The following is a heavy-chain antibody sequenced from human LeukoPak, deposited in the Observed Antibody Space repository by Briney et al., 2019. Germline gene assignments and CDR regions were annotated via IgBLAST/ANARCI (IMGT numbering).Heavy chain of an antibody. Sequence: SETLSLTCTVSGGSISSSSYYWGWIRQPPGKGLEWIGSIYYSGSIYYNPSLKSRVSISVDTSKNQFSLKLSSVTAADTAVYYCARHWTFGSSSVYYFGYWGQGTLVTVSS. D-gene: IGHD3/OR15-3a*01. J-gene: IGHJ4*02. CDR1: GGSISSSSYY. CDR2: IYYSGSI. V-gene: IGHV4-39*01. CDR3: ARHWTFGSSSVYYFGY.